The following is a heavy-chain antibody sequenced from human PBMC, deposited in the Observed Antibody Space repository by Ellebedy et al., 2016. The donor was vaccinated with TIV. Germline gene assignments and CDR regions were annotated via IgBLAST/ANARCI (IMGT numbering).Heavy chain of an antibody. CDR1: GGSISSSSYY. Sequence: MPSETLSLTCTVSGGSISSSSYYWGWIRQPPGKGLEWLGSIYYSGSTYYNPSLKSRVTISVETSKNQFSLKLSSVTAADTAVYYCARRYSYGPNWFDPWGQGTLVTVSS. V-gene: IGHV4-39*01. J-gene: IGHJ5*02. CDR2: IYYSGST. D-gene: IGHD5-18*01. CDR3: ARRYSYGPNWFDP.